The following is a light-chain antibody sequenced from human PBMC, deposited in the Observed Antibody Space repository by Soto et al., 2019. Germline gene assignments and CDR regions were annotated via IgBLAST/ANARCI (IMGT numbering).Light chain of an antibody. CDR3: QQYGSSPWT. V-gene: IGKV3-20*01. CDR2: GAS. J-gene: IGKJ1*01. Sequence: IALPQSPGTLSLSPGERATLSCRASQSVSSSWLAWYQQKPGQAPRLLIYGASSRASGIPDRFSGSGSGTDFTLTISRLEPEDFAVYYCQQYGSSPWTFGQGTKVDIK. CDR1: QSVSSSW.